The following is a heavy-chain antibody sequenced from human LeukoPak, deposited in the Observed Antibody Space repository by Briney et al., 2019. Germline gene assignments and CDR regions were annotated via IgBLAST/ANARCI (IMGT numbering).Heavy chain of an antibody. CDR1: GFTFATYV. CDR2: VGGDGRVT. J-gene: IGHJ4*02. CDR3: AKDGTAPFDY. Sequence: GGSLRLSCAASGFTFATYVMTWVRQAPGKGLEWVSSVGGDGRVTYYADSVKGRFTISRDNSKNTIFLQMNSLRAEDTAVYYCAKDGTAPFDYWGQGTLVTVSS. V-gene: IGHV3-23*01. D-gene: IGHD6-13*01.